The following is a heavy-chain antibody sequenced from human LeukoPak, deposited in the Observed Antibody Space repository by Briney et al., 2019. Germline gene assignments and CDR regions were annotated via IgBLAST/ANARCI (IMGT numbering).Heavy chain of an antibody. D-gene: IGHD2-21*02. CDR1: GYTFTDYY. V-gene: IGHV1-2*02. J-gene: IGHJ4*02. Sequence: ASVKVSCKASGYTFTDYYMHWVRQAPGQGLEWMGWINPNSGGTGYAQKFQGRVTVTRDTSITTAYMELSRLRSDDTAVYYCAGLVVTSNSDYFDYWGQGTLVTVSS. CDR2: INPNSGGT. CDR3: AGLVVTSNSDYFDY.